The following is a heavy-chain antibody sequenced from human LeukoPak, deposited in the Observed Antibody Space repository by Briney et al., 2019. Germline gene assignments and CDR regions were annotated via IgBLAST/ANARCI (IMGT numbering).Heavy chain of an antibody. J-gene: IGHJ6*03. CDR2: IYYSGST. D-gene: IGHD2/OR15-2a*01. CDR1: GGSISSYY. V-gene: IGHV4-59*01. Sequence: SETLSLTCTVSGGSISSYYWSWIPQPPGKGLEWIGYIYYSGSTNYNPSLKSRVTISVDTSKSQFSLKLSSVTAADTAVYYCARVDEYNYYYYMDVWGKGTTVTVSS. CDR3: ARVDEYNYYYYMDV.